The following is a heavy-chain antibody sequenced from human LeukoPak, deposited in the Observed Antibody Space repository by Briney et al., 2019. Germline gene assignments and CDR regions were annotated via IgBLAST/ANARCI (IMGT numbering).Heavy chain of an antibody. CDR2: ISAYNGNT. Sequence: GASVKVSCKASGYTFTSYGISLVRQAPGQGLEWMGWISAYNGNTNYAQKLQGRVTMTTDTSTSTAYMELRSLRSDDTAVYYCARDLLSITMIVVVIPLDYCGQGTLVTVSS. V-gene: IGHV1-18*01. CDR1: GYTFTSYG. CDR3: ARDLLSITMIVVVIPLDY. J-gene: IGHJ4*02. D-gene: IGHD3-22*01.